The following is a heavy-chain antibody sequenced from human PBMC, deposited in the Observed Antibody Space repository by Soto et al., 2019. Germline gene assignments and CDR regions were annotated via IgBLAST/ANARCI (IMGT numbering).Heavy chain of an antibody. CDR3: ARRPSAARLNWFDP. J-gene: IGHJ5*02. CDR1: GGSISSGGYY. D-gene: IGHD6-6*01. V-gene: IGHV4-31*03. CDR2: IYYRGST. Sequence: QVQLQESGPGLVKPSQTLSLTCTVSGGSISSGGYYWSWIRQHPGKGLEWIGYIYYRGSTYYNPSLKSRVTISVDTSKNQFSLKLSSVTAADTAVYYCARRPSAARLNWFDPWGQGTLVTVSS.